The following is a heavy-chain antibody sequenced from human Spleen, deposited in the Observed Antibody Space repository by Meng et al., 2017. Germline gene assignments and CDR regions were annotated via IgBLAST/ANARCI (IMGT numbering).Heavy chain of an antibody. CDR1: GGSISSGGYY. V-gene: IGHV4-31*03. J-gene: IGHJ4*02. Sequence: VKLPEPGPGLVKPSQTLPLTCTVSGGSISSGGYYWNWIRQHPGKGLEWIGYIYYSGSTNYNPSLESRATISVDTSQNNLSLKLSSVTAADSAVYYCARGPTTMAHDFDYWGQGTLVTVSS. D-gene: IGHD4-11*01. CDR2: IYYSGST. CDR3: ARGPTTMAHDFDY.